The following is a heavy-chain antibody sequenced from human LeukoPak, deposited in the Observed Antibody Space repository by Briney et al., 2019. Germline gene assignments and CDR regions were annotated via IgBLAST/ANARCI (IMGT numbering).Heavy chain of an antibody. Sequence: PGGSLRLSCAASGFTFDDYAMHWVRQAPGKGLEWVSGISWHSANIGYADSVKGRFTISRDNAKNFLYLQMNSLRAEDMAFYYCAKGTAYNWNSTWFDPCGQGTLVTVSS. V-gene: IGHV3-9*03. CDR1: GFTFDDYA. CDR3: AKGTAYNWNSTWFDP. D-gene: IGHD1-1*01. J-gene: IGHJ5*02. CDR2: ISWHSANI.